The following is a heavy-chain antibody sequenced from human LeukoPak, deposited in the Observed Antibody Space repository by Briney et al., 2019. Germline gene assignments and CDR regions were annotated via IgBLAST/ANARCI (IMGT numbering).Heavy chain of an antibody. Sequence: GGSLRLSCAASGFTFSDYYMSWIRQATGKGLEWVSYIASSSSYTNYADSVKGRFTISRDNAKNSLYLQMNSLRAEDTAVYYCARAIEATRRSTGTCNYFDYWGQGTLVTVSS. CDR1: GFTFSDYY. J-gene: IGHJ4*02. CDR2: IASSSSYT. D-gene: IGHD5-12*01. CDR3: ARAIEATRRSTGTCNYFDY. V-gene: IGHV3-11*06.